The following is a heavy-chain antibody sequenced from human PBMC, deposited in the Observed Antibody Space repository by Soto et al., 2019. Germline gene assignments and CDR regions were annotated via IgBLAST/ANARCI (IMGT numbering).Heavy chain of an antibody. CDR1: GGYISSYY. CDR2: IYYSGST. J-gene: IGHJ6*03. CDR3: ARRHYSSTRYYYMDV. D-gene: IGHD6-13*01. V-gene: IGHV4-59*08. Sequence: SETLSVTCTVSGGYISSYYWSWIRQPPGKGLEWIGYIYYSGSTNYNPSLKSRVTISVDTSKNQFSLKLSSVTAADTAVYYCARRHYSSTRYYYMDVWGKGTTVTVSS.